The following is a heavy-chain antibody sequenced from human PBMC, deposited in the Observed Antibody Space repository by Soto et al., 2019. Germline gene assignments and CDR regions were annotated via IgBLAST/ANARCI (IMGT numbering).Heavy chain of an antibody. CDR1: GYTFITYD. Sequence: ASVKVSCKASGYTFITYDINWVRQATGQGLEWMGWMNPSNGNAGYAQKFQGRLTMTRNTSISTAYMELSSLRSDDTAVYYCAKDNDMWVSDTSGYLVYWGQGTLVTVSS. J-gene: IGHJ4*02. CDR3: AKDNDMWVSDTSGYLVY. CDR2: MNPSNGNA. D-gene: IGHD3-22*01. V-gene: IGHV1-8*01.